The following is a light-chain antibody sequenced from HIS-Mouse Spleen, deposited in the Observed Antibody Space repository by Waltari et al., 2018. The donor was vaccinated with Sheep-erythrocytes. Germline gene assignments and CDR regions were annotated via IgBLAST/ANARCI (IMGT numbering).Light chain of an antibody. CDR2: ATS. J-gene: IGKJ2*01. V-gene: IGKV1-9*01. Sequence: DIQLTQSPSFLSASVVDRVTITCQASQGISSYLAWYQQKPGKAPKLLIYATSTVQSGVPSRFSGSGSGTEFTLTISSLQPEDFATYYCQQLNSYPHTFGQGTKLEIK. CDR1: QGISSY. CDR3: QQLNSYPHT.